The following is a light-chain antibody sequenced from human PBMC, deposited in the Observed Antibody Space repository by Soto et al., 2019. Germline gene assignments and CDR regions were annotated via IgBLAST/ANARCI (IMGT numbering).Light chain of an antibody. CDR1: ESVNSN. CDR3: QQYNDWPRT. Sequence: EIVMTQSPATLSVSPGERATLSCRASESVNSNLAWYQQTPGQAPRLLIFGASTRATGIPARFSGSESGTEFTLTISSLQSEDFAVYYCQQYNDWPRTFGQGTKVDIK. J-gene: IGKJ1*01. V-gene: IGKV3-15*01. CDR2: GAS.